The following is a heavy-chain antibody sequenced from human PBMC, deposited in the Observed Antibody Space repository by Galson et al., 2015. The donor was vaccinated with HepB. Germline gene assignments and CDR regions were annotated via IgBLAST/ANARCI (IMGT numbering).Heavy chain of an antibody. J-gene: IGHJ3*02. Sequence: SVKVSCKASGYTFTSYYMHWVRQAPGQGLEWMGIINPSGGSTSYAQKFQGRVTMTRDTSTSTVYMELSSLRSEDTAVYYCARDWIVVDDAFDIWGQGTMDTVSS. D-gene: IGHD3-22*01. V-gene: IGHV1-46*01. CDR3: ARDWIVVDDAFDI. CDR2: INPSGGST. CDR1: GYTFTSYY.